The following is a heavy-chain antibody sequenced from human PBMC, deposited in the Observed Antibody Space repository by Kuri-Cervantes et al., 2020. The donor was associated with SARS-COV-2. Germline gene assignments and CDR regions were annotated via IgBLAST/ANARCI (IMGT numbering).Heavy chain of an antibody. CDR2: ISGNADFT. CDR1: GFSFSNFA. Sequence: GESLKISCAASGFSFSNFAMNWVRQAPGKGLEWVSLISGNADFTYYADSVKGRFTISRDNSKNTLYLQMNSLGAEDTAVYYCAKDPVYYYYYMDVWGKGTTVTVSS. J-gene: IGHJ6*03. CDR3: AKDPVYYYYYMDV. V-gene: IGHV3-23*01.